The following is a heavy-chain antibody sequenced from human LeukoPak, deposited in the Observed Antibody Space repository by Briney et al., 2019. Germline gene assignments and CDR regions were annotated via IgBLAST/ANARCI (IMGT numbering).Heavy chain of an antibody. CDR3: ARDKTRGLGYSYSKSGNYFDY. CDR1: GFTFSSYG. J-gene: IGHJ4*02. Sequence: PGGSLRLSCAASGFTFSSYGMSWVRQAPGKGLEWVANIKQDGSEKYYVDSVKGRFTISRDNAKNSLYLQKNSLRAEDTAVYSCARDKTRGLGYSYSKSGNYFDYWGQGTLVTVSS. CDR2: IKQDGSEK. V-gene: IGHV3-7*01. D-gene: IGHD5-18*01.